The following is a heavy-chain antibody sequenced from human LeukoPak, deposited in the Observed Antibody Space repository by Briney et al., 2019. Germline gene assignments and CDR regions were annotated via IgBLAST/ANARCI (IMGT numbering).Heavy chain of an antibody. CDR2: ISYDGSNK. Sequence: GRSLRLSCAASGFTFSSYGMHWVRQAPGKGLEWVAVISYDGSNKYYADSVQGRFTISRDNSKNTLYLQMNSLRAEDTAVYYCANAPFFAAYFQDWGQGTLVTVSS. V-gene: IGHV3-30*18. CDR3: ANAPFFAAYFQD. J-gene: IGHJ1*01. CDR1: GFTFSSYG. D-gene: IGHD2/OR15-2a*01.